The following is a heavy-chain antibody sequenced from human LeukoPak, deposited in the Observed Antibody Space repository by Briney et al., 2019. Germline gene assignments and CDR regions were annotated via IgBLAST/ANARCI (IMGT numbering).Heavy chain of an antibody. CDR1: GGSISTYY. CDR2: IDYSGST. CDR3: ARWVTAGSIDY. Sequence: NTSETLSLTCTVSGGSISTYYWSWNRQPPGKGLEWIGYIDYSGSTNYNPSLKSRVTISVDTSKNQFSLKLSSVTAADTAVYYCARWVTAGSIDYWGQGTLVTVSS. D-gene: IGHD4-23*01. V-gene: IGHV4-59*08. J-gene: IGHJ4*02.